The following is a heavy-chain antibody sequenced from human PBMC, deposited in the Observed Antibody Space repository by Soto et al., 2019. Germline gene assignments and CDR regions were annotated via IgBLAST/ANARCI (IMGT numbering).Heavy chain of an antibody. Sequence: GSLRLSCAASGFTFRNYYRSWVRQAPGKGLEWVANIKEDGREKYYVDSVKGRFTISRDNAKNSLYLQMNSLRAEDTAVYYCATDVDFGRRRYNDRNWFGPWGQGTLVTVSS. J-gene: IGHJ5*02. CDR2: IKEDGREK. V-gene: IGHV3-7*05. CDR1: GFTFRNYY. CDR3: ATDVDFGRRRYNDRNWFGP. D-gene: IGHD1-1*01.